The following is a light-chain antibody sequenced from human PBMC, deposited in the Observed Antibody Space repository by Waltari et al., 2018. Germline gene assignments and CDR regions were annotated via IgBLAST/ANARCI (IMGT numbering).Light chain of an antibody. J-gene: IGLJ7*01. CDR1: SSNIGKNY. V-gene: IGLV1-51*02. CDR3: GTWDSSLSGAV. Sequence: QSVLTQPPSVSAAPGQRVTISCSGGSSNIGKNYVSWYRQFPGTAPKLLIYEDSARPSGIPGRFSGSKSGTSATLDITGLQAGDEADYYCGTWDSSLSGAVFGGGTHLTVL. CDR2: EDS.